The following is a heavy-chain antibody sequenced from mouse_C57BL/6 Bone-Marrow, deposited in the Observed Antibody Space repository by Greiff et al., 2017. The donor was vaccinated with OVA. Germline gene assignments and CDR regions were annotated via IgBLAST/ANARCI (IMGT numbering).Heavy chain of an antibody. V-gene: IGHV2-2*01. CDR3: ARNSLCYGNYDWDY. Sequence: QVQLQQSGPGLVQPSQSLSITCTVSGFSLTSYGVHWVRQSPGKGLEWLGVIWSGGSTDYNAAFISSLSISKDNSKSQVFFKMNSLQADDTAIYYCARNSLCYGNYDWDYWGQGTTLTVSS. D-gene: IGHD2-1*01. CDR1: GFSLTSYG. CDR2: IWSGGST. J-gene: IGHJ2*01.